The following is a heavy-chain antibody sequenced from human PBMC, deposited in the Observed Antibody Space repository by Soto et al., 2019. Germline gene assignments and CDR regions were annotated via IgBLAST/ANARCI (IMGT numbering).Heavy chain of an antibody. CDR2: MNPKSANT. J-gene: IGHJ4*02. V-gene: IGHV1-8*01. Sequence: QVQLVQSGAEVKKPGASVKVSCKASRYTFISYDINWVRQATGQGLEWMGWMNPKSANTGYAQNFQGRDTMTRNASISTAYMELGSLRSDDTTVYSRARSPSWDTTVTQYYFDYWGRGTLVVVAS. D-gene: IGHD4-4*01. CDR3: ARSPSWDTTVTQYYFDY. CDR1: RYTFISYD.